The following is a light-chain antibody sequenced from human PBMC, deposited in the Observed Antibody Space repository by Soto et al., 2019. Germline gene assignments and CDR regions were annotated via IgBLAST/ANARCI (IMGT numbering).Light chain of an antibody. Sequence: DIQMTQSPSSLSASVGDRVTITCRASQSIGTYLNWYQQIPGKAPSLLIYAASNLQSEVPSRFSGSGSGTDFTLTITSLQPEDFASYYCQQSYSSPRTFGGGTKVEIK. J-gene: IGKJ4*01. CDR3: QQSYSSPRT. V-gene: IGKV1-39*01. CDR2: AAS. CDR1: QSIGTY.